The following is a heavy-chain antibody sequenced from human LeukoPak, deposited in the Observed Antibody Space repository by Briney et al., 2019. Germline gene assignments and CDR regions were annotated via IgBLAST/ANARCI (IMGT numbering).Heavy chain of an antibody. CDR3: ARGSTSDWPLDH. CDR2: IDADNGDT. J-gene: IGHJ4*02. Sequence: ASVKVSCKASGYTFTSYAMHWVRQAPGQRFEWMGWIDADNGDTSYSQNLQGRITITRDTSARTVYMELTSLRSADTAAYYCARGSTSDWPLDHWGQGTLLTISP. CDR1: GYTFTSYA. D-gene: IGHD6-19*01. V-gene: IGHV1-3*01.